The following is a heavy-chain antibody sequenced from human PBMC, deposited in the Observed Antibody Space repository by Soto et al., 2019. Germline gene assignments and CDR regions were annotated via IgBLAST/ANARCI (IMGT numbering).Heavy chain of an antibody. CDR1: GFTFSNAW. D-gene: IGHD2-15*01. J-gene: IGHJ5*02. CDR2: IKSKTDGGTT. Sequence: EVQLVESGGGLVKPGGSLRLSCAASGFTFSNAWMSWVRQAPGKGLEWVGRIKSKTDGGTTDYAAPVKGRFTISRDDSKNTLYLQMNSLKTEDTAVYYCTTSHIVVVVAATHRWGQGTLVTVSS. CDR3: TTSHIVVVVAATHR. V-gene: IGHV3-15*01.